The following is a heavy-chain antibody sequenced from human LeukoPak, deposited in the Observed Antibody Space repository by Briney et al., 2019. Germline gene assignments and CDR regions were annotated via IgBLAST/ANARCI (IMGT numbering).Heavy chain of an antibody. V-gene: IGHV3-23*01. CDR3: AKDTRYSSSWYYFDY. J-gene: IGHJ4*02. CDR1: GFTFSSYA. CDR2: ISGTVSGT. Sequence: GGSLRLSCAASGFTFSSYALSWVRQAPGKGLEWVSRISGTVSGTYYADSVKGRFTISRDNSKNTLYLQMNSLRAEDTAVYYCAKDTRYSSSWYYFDYWGQGTLVTVSS. D-gene: IGHD6-13*01.